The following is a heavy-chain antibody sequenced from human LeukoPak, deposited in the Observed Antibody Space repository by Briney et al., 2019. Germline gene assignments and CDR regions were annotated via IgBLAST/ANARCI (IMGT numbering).Heavy chain of an antibody. V-gene: IGHV4-34*01. CDR3: ARGRRKGYCSSTSCFKWFDP. Sequence: SETLSLTCAVYGGSFSGYYWSWIRQPQGKGMEWIGEIKNSGSNNYNPSLKSRVTISVDTSKNQFSLKLSSVTAADTAVYYCARGRRKGYCSSTSCFKWFDPWGQGTLVTVSS. J-gene: IGHJ5*02. CDR2: IKNSGSN. D-gene: IGHD2-2*01. CDR1: GGSFSGYY.